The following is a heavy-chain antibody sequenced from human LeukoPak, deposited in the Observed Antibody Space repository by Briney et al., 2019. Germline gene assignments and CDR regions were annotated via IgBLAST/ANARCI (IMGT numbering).Heavy chain of an antibody. V-gene: IGHV5-10-1*01. CDR3: ARHGQYYYYGMDV. CDR1: GYSFTNFC. J-gene: IGHJ6*02. Sequence: RGESLKISCKGSGYSFTNFCISWARQMPGKGLEWMARIDPSDSYTNYSPSFQGRVTISADKSISTAYLQWSSLKASDTAMYYCARHGQYYYYGMDVWGQGTTVTVSS. CDR2: IDPSDSYT.